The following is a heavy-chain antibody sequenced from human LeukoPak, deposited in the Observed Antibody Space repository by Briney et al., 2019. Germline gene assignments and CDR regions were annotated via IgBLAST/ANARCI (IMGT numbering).Heavy chain of an antibody. Sequence: SETLSLTCAVYGGSFSGYYWSWIRQPPGKGLEWIGEINHSGSTNYNPSLKSRVTISVGTSKNQFSLKLSSVTAADTAVYYCASIAARHSKRFDYWGQGTLVTVSS. J-gene: IGHJ4*02. CDR1: GGSFSGYY. V-gene: IGHV4-34*01. CDR2: INHSGST. D-gene: IGHD6-6*01. CDR3: ASIAARHSKRFDY.